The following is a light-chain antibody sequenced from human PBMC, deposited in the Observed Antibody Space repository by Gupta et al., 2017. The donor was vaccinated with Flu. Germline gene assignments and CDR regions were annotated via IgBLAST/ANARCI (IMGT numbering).Light chain of an antibody. CDR3: GAWDSRLSVEI. CDR1: SSNVGIHY. J-gene: IGLJ1*01. CDR2: ENN. Sequence: QPVLTQPPSVSAAPGPKVTLSGSGSSSNVGIHYVSWYHQLPGAAPKLLIYENNSRPSGIPDRFSGSKSGTSATLAITGLQTGDEADYYCGAWDSRLSVEIFGSGTKVTVL. V-gene: IGLV1-51*02.